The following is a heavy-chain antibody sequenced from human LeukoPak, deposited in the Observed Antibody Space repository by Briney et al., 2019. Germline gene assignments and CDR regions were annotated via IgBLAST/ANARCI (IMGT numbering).Heavy chain of an antibody. V-gene: IGHV4-34*01. J-gene: IGHJ3*02. CDR2: INHSGST. CDR1: GGSFSGYY. D-gene: IGHD3-22*01. Sequence: SETLSLTCAVYGGSFSGYYWSWIRQPPGKGLEWIGEINHSGSTNYNPSLKSRVTISVDTSKNQFSLKLSSVTAADTAEYYCARELYSSGYHDAFDIWGQGTMVTVSS. CDR3: ARELYSSGYHDAFDI.